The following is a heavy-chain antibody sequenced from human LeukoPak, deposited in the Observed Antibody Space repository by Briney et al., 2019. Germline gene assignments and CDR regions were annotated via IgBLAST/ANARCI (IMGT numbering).Heavy chain of an antibody. Sequence: GGSLRLSCAASGFTFSSYGMHWVRQAPGKGLEWVAVIWYGGSNKYYADSVKGRFTISRDNSKNTLYLQMNSLRAEDTAVYYCAKSGPEQLVYSFDYWGQGTLVTVSS. V-gene: IGHV3-33*06. CDR3: AKSGPEQLVYSFDY. CDR1: GFTFSSYG. D-gene: IGHD6-13*01. CDR2: IWYGGSNK. J-gene: IGHJ4*02.